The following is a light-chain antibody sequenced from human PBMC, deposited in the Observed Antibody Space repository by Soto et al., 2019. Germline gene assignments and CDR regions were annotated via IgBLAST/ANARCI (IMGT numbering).Light chain of an antibody. Sequence: DIQTTQSPSTLSASVRDKVTITCRASQSISSWLAWYQQKPGKAPKLLIYDASSLESGVPSRFSGSGSGTEFTLTISSLQPDDFATYYCQQDNRYPWTFGQGTMV. CDR1: QSISSW. CDR3: QQDNRYPWT. V-gene: IGKV1-5*01. CDR2: DAS. J-gene: IGKJ1*01.